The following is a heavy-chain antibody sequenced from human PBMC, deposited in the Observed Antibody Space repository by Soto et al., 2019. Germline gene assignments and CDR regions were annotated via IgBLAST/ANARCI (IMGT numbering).Heavy chain of an antibody. Sequence: QVQLVESGGGVVQPGRSLRLSCAASGFTFSNYGMHWVRQAPGKGLEWVTVISYDGSNKYYADSVKGRFTISRDNSKNTLYLQMNSLRAEDTAMYYCAKGDQWHTDKYYYYGMDVWGQGTTVTVS. CDR1: GFTFSNYG. V-gene: IGHV3-30*18. D-gene: IGHD2-8*01. CDR2: ISYDGSNK. CDR3: AKGDQWHTDKYYYYGMDV. J-gene: IGHJ6*02.